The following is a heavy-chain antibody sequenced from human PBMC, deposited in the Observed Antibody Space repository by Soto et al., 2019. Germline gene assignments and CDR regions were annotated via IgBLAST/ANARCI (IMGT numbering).Heavy chain of an antibody. Sequence: SETLSLTCTISGDSISSGYWSWIRQPPGKRLEWIGYIWYRGTTEYNPSLKTRVTISILPSANQYSLNLTSVTAADTPIYYCVTDPRLIDLRRSTCWFDTWSEGAPVTVS. D-gene: IGHD3-22*01. CDR2: IWYRGTT. CDR3: VTDPRLIDLRRSTCWFDT. V-gene: IGHV4-59*03. CDR1: GDSISSGY. J-gene: IGHJ5*02.